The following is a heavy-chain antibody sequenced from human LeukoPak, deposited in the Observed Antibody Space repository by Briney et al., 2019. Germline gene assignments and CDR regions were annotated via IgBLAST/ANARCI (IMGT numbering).Heavy chain of an antibody. CDR1: GFTFSDYY. CDR2: ISSSGSTI. V-gene: IGHV3-11*01. D-gene: IGHD3-22*01. CDR3: VRPLPSSGHRADDGLDI. J-gene: IGHJ3*02. Sequence: PGGSLRLSCAASGFTFSDYYMSWIRQAPGKGLEWVSYISSSGSTIYYADSVKGRFTISRDNAKNSLYLQMNSLRAEDTAVYYCVRPLPSSGHRADDGLDIWGQGTTVTVSS.